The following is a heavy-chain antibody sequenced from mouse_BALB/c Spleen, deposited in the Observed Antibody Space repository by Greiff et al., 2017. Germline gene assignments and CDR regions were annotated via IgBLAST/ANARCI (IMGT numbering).Heavy chain of an antibody. CDR1: GFSLTSYG. CDR3: ANHRFYAMDY. J-gene: IGHJ4*01. D-gene: IGHD2-14*01. CDR2: IWSGGST. V-gene: IGHV2-2*02. Sequence: VKLMESGPGLVQPSQSLSITCTVSGFSLTSYGVHWVRQSPGKGLESLGVIWSGGSTDYNAAFISRLSISKDNSKSQVFFKMNSLQANDTAIYYCANHRFYAMDYWGQGTSVTVSS.